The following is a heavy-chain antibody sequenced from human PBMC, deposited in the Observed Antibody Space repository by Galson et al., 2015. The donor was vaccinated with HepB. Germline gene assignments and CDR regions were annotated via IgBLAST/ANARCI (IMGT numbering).Heavy chain of an antibody. V-gene: IGHV3-30*02. CDR3: AKEMVRGVILPHWFDP. D-gene: IGHD3-10*01. Sequence: SLRLSCAASGFTFSSYGMHWVRQAPGKGLEWVAFIRYDGSNKYYADSVEGRFTISRDNSKNTLYLQMNSLRAEDTAVYYCAKEMVRGVILPHWFDPWGQGTLVTVSS. CDR2: IRYDGSNK. CDR1: GFTFSSYG. J-gene: IGHJ5*02.